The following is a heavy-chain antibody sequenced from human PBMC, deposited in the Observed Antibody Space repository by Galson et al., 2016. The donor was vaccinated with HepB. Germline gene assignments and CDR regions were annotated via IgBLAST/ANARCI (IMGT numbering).Heavy chain of an antibody. CDR1: GGTFRSYT. D-gene: IGHD1-26*01. V-gene: IGHV1-69*13. Sequence: SVKVSCKASGGTFRSYTITWVRQAPGQGLEWMGGSIPIPGTANYAQQFQGRVTITADDSTSTAYMELSSLGSEDPAVYHRAIGGYSTSYGPKGYWFDPWGQGTLVTVSS. J-gene: IGHJ5*02. CDR2: SIPIPGTA. CDR3: AIGGYSTSYGPKGYWFDP.